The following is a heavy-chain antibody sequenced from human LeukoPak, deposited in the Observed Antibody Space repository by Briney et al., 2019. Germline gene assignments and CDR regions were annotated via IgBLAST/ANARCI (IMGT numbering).Heavy chain of an antibody. J-gene: IGHJ3*02. Sequence: SSQTLSLTCTVSGGSISSGGYYWSWIRQPPGKGLEWIGFIYHSGSTSYNPSLKSRVTISVDKSKNQFSLKLSSVTAADTAVYYCARGDSSGWYGGKSAFDIWGQGTMVTVSS. CDR2: IYHSGST. CDR3: ARGDSSGWYGGKSAFDI. V-gene: IGHV4-30-2*01. CDR1: GGSISSGGYY. D-gene: IGHD6-19*01.